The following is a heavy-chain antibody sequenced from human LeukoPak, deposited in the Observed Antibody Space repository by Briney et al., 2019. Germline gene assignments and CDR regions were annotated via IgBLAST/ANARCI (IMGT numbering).Heavy chain of an antibody. V-gene: IGHV3-30*18. CDR1: VITFSSYG. CDR2: ILYDGSKN. Sequence: GGSLRLSCAASVITFSSYGMTWVRQAPGKGLEWVAIILYDGSKNCYVESVKGRFTISRDKSKNTLYLQMNSLRAEDTAVYYCAKKWYSSGWYGMDVWGQGTTVTVSS. CDR3: AKKWYSSGWYGMDV. J-gene: IGHJ6*02. D-gene: IGHD6-19*01.